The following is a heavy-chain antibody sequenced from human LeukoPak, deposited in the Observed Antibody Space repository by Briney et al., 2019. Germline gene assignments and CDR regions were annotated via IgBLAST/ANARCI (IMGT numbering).Heavy chain of an antibody. CDR2: NNHSGST. CDR3: ARDDILTGDY. CDR1: GGFFSGYY. D-gene: IGHD3-9*01. V-gene: IGHV4-34*01. J-gene: IGHJ4*02. Sequence: PSETLSLTCAVYGGFFSGYYWRWIRQPPGKGLEWLGENNHSGSTNYNPSLKSRVTISVDTSKNQFSLKLSSGTAADTAVYYCARDDILTGDYWGQGTLVTVSS.